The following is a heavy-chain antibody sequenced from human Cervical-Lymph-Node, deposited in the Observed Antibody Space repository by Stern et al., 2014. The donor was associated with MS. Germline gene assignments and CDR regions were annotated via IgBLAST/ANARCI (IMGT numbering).Heavy chain of an antibody. CDR2: VSYYGTQR. CDR3: ARGGRGVGLEY. Sequence: MQLGETGGGVVQPGRSLSLSCVASGFTFSTYAMHWVRQAPGKGLEWVAFVSYYGTQRNSTDSVKARCTIARDNSKNTLYLHMNSLRDEDTAVYFCARGGRGVGLEYWGQGALVTVSS. V-gene: IGHV3-30-3*01. D-gene: IGHD3-10*01. J-gene: IGHJ4*02. CDR1: GFTFSTYA.